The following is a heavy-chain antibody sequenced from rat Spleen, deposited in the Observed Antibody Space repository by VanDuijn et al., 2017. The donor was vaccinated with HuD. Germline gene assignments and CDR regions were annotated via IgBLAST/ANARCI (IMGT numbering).Heavy chain of an antibody. J-gene: IGHJ2*01. CDR1: GFSLTSNG. D-gene: IGHD5-1*01. CDR2: ISIGGGT. V-gene: IGHV2S12*01. Sequence: QVQLKESGPGLVQPSQTLSLTCTVSGFSLTSNGVSWVRQPPGKGLEWIAAISIGGGTYYNSALKSRLSISRDTSKSQVFLKMNNLQTEDTATYYCARDPLLGAPFDYWGQGVMVTVSS. CDR3: ARDPLLGAPFDY.